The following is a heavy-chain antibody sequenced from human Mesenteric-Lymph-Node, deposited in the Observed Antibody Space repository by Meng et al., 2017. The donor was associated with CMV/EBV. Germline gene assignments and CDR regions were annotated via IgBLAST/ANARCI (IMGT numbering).Heavy chain of an antibody. CDR2: MNPNTGDT. D-gene: IGHD3-3*01. V-gene: IGHV1-8*01. J-gene: IGHJ4*02. CDR1: GYTFNSHD. Sequence: SCKTSGYTFNSHDINWVRQATGQGLEWMGWMNPNTGDTGYAQKFQGRVTLTSDTSISTVYMELSSLRSEDTAVYYCATDGGHHDFDYWGQGTLVTVSS. CDR3: ATDGGHHDFDY.